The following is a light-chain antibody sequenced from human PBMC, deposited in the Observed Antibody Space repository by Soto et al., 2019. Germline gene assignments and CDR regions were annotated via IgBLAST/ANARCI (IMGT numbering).Light chain of an antibody. CDR1: QSVSSY. CDR2: DAS. Sequence: EIVLTQSPATLSLSPGERATLSCRASQSVSSYLAWYQQKPGQAPRLLIYDASNRATGIPARFSGGGAGTSFTLTIGTQEHEDFAGYYCQQRSNWPSYTFGQGNKLAIK. V-gene: IGKV3-11*01. CDR3: QQRSNWPSYT. J-gene: IGKJ2*01.